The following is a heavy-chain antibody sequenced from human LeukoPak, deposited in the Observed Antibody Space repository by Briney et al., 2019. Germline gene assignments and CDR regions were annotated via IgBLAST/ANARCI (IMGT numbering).Heavy chain of an antibody. CDR1: GFTVSSNY. Sequence: GGSLRLSCAASGFTVSSNYMSWIRQAPGKGLEWISCISRSSSYTDYADSVKGRFTISRDNAKNSLFLQMNSLGAEDTAVYYCARVPRGTPAYADYWGQGTLVTVSS. V-gene: IGHV3-11*06. CDR3: ARVPRGTPAYADY. J-gene: IGHJ4*02. D-gene: IGHD1/OR15-1a*01. CDR2: ISRSSSYT.